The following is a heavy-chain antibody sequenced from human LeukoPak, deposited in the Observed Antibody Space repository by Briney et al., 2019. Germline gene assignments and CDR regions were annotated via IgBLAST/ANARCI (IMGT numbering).Heavy chain of an antibody. CDR2: ITNSGDFV. J-gene: IGHJ4*02. V-gene: IGHV3-11*01. Sequence: GGSLRLSCAASGFRFSGHYMSWIRKAPSKGLEWISYITNSGDFVNYADSVKGRFTISRDNAKNSLYLQMNSLRAEDTAVYYCAREARATPDFWGQGTVVTVSS. D-gene: IGHD1-26*01. CDR1: GFRFSGHY. CDR3: AREARATPDF.